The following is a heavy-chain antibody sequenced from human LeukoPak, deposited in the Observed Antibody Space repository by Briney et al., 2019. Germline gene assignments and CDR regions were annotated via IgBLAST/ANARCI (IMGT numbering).Heavy chain of an antibody. J-gene: IGHJ3*02. D-gene: IGHD2-2*01. CDR1: GFTFSSYW. CDR3: ASPVVVPAAIYHDAFDI. Sequence: GGSLRLSCAASGFTFSSYWMSWVRQAPGKGLEWVSSISSSSSYIYYADSVKGRFTISRDNAKNSLYLQMNSLRAEDTAVYYCASPVVVPAAIYHDAFDIWGQGTMVTVSS. CDR2: ISSSSSYI. V-gene: IGHV3-21*01.